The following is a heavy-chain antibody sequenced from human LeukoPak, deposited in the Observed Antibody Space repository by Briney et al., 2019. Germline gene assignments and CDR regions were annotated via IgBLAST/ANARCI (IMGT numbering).Heavy chain of an antibody. J-gene: IGHJ4*02. D-gene: IGHD1-26*01. CDR2: IDLSNGDA. CDR3: ARDLGIVGATSPY. V-gene: IGHV1-46*01. CDR1: GYSFTSYF. Sequence: VASVKVSCKTSGYSFTSYFMHWVRQAPGYGLEWVGIIDLSNGDASYAQRFQGRVTITADKSTSTAYMELSSLRSEDTAVYYCARDLGIVGATSPYWGQGTLVTVSS.